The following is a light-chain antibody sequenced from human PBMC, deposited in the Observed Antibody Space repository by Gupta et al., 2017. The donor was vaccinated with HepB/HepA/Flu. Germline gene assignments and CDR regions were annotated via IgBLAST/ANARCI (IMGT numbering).Light chain of an antibody. V-gene: IGKV1-39*01. CDR1: QNIDNF. CDR3: QQTDNSPRT. CDR2: AAS. J-gene: IGKJ1*01. Sequence: DIQLTQSPSSLSASVGDRVTITCRASQNIDNFLNWYQQKPGKAPNLLIHAASSLHSGVPSRFSGSGSGTDFTLTISSRQPEESATSYCQQTDNSPRTFGQGTKVEIK.